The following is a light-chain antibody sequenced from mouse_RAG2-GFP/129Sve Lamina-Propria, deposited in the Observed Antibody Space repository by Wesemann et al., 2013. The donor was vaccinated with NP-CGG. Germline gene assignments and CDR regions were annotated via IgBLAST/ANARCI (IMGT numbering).Light chain of an antibody. CDR3: HQYSSYPYT. Sequence: DIVMTQSHKFMSTTVGDRVSITCKASQNVGTAVAWYQQKPGQSPKILIYSASNRYTGVPDRFTGSGSGTDFTLTISNMQSEDLADYFCHQYSSYPYTFGGGTKLEVK. V-gene: IGKV6-13*01. CDR2: SAS. J-gene: IGKJ2*01. CDR1: QNVGTA.